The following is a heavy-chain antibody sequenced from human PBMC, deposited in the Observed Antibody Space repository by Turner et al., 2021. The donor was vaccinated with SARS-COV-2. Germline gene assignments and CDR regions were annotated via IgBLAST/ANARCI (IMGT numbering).Heavy chain of an antibody. V-gene: IGHV3-74*01. CDR1: GFTFTNSW. CDR2: INSDGSDT. CDR3: ARSPGGYRAPFDY. Sequence: EVQLVESGGGLVRPGGSLGLPCHASGFTFTNSWMPWVPQAPGRGLEWVSRINSDGSDTRYADSVKGRFTVSSDSARNTLYLQMNSLRAEDTAVYYCARSPGGYRAPFDYWGQGTLVTVSS. J-gene: IGHJ4*02. D-gene: IGHD5-12*01.